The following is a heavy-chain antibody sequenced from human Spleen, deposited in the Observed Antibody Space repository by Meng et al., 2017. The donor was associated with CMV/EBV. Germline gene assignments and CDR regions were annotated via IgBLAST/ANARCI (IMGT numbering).Heavy chain of an antibody. V-gene: IGHV1-2*02. CDR2: INPNSGGT. Sequence: SGYTFIDYYIRWVRQAPGQGLEWMGWINPNSGGTNSPQKFQGRITMTRDTSISTAYMELRRLRSDDTAVYFCARGPRYCSRGSCYQDFWGQGTLVTVSS. J-gene: IGHJ4*02. D-gene: IGHD2-15*01. CDR3: ARGPRYCSRGSCYQDF. CDR1: GYTFIDYY.